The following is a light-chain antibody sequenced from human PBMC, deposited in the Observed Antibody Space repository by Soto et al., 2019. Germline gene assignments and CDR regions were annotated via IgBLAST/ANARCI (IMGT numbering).Light chain of an antibody. CDR2: EVY. J-gene: IGLJ2*01. CDR3: SAYAGSSTWV. CDR1: SSDVGGYNY. Sequence: QSVPTQPPSASGSPGQSVTFSCTGTSSDVGGYNYVSWYQQYPGKAPKLMIYEVYKRHSGVPDRFSGSKSGNTASLTVSGLQPEDEADYYCSAYAGSSTWVFSGGTKLTVL. V-gene: IGLV2-8*01.